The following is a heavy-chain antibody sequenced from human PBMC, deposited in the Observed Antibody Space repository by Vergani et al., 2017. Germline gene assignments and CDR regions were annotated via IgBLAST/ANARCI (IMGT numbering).Heavy chain of an antibody. CDR2: ISSSSSTI. J-gene: IGHJ4*02. D-gene: IGHD2-2*01. CDR1: GFTFSSYS. CDR3: ARDPDCSSTSCYSPYNWNSRRGNFDY. V-gene: IGHV3-48*01. Sequence: ELQLVESGGGLVQPGGSLRLSCATSGFTFSSYSMNWVRQAPGKGLEWVSYISSSSSTIYYADSVKGRFTISRDNAKNSLYLQMNSLRAEDTAVYYCARDPDCSSTSCYSPYNWNSRRGNFDYWGQGTLVTVSS.